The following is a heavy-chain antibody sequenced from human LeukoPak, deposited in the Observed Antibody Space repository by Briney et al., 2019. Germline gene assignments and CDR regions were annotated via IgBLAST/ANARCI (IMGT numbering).Heavy chain of an antibody. CDR2: IRGSGGST. CDR1: GFTFSSYA. V-gene: IGHV3-23*01. D-gene: IGHD6-19*01. J-gene: IGHJ4*02. Sequence: GGSLRLSCAASGFTFSSYAMSWVRQAPGKGLEWVSAIRGSGGSTYYADSVKGRFTISRDNSKNTLYLQMNSLRAEDTAVHYCARAHSGWGFDYWGQGTLVTVSS. CDR3: ARAHSGWGFDY.